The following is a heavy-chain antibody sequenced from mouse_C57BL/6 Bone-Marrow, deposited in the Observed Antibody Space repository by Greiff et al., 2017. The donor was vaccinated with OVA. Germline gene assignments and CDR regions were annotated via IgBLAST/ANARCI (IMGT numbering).Heavy chain of an antibody. CDR2: INPGSGGT. CDR3: ARSKSSGYGDYFAY. Sequence: QVQLQQSGAELVRPGTSVKVSCKASGYAFTNYLIEWVKQRPGQGLEWIGVINPGSGGTNYNEKFKGKATLTVDKSSSTAYMQLRSRTSEDSAVYFCARSKSSGYGDYFAYWGQGTPLTVSS. D-gene: IGHD3-2*02. CDR1: GYAFTNYL. J-gene: IGHJ2*01. V-gene: IGHV1-54*01.